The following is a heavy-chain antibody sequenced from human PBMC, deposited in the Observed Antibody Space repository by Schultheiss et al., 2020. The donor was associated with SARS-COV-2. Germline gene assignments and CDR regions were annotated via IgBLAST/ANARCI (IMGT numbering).Heavy chain of an antibody. Sequence: GESLKISCAASGFTFSSYAMSWVRQAPGKGLEWVAVISYDGSNKYYADSVKGRFTISRDNSKNTLYLQMNSLRAEDTAVYYCARAVFSTSCHWFDPWGQGTLVTVSS. CDR2: ISYDGSNK. J-gene: IGHJ5*02. CDR3: ARAVFSTSCHWFDP. D-gene: IGHD2-2*01. V-gene: IGHV3-30*07. CDR1: GFTFSSYA.